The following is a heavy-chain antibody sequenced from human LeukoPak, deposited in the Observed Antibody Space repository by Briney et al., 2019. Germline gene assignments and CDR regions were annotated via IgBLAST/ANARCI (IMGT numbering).Heavy chain of an antibody. CDR3: AREYYYDSSPPDY. CDR2: ISGSGGST. Sequence: GRSLRLSCAASAFTFSRYGMSRVRQAPGEGLEWVSAISGSGGSTYYTDSVKGRFTISRDNSKNTLYLQMNSLRAEDAAVYYCAREYYYDSSPPDYWGQGTLVTVSS. V-gene: IGHV3-23*01. J-gene: IGHJ4*02. CDR1: AFTFSRYG. D-gene: IGHD3-22*01.